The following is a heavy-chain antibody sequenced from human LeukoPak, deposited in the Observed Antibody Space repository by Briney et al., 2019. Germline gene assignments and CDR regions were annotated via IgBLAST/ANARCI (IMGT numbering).Heavy chain of an antibody. V-gene: IGHV3-23*01. CDR2: ISGVDDTT. D-gene: IGHD5-24*01. CDR3: AKYTGRLVENYFDY. Sequence: GRSLRLSCAASGFPFSTSAMSWVRQALGKGLEWISGISGVDDTTYYADSVKGRFTISKDTSKNTLYLQVSSLRDEDTALYYCAKYTGRLVENYFDYWGQGILVTVSS. CDR1: GFPFSTSA. J-gene: IGHJ4*02.